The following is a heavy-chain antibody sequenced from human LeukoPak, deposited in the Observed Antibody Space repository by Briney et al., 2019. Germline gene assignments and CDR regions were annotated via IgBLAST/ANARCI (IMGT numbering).Heavy chain of an antibody. CDR2: IYTSGST. D-gene: IGHD3-22*01. Sequence: PSETLSLTCTVSGGSISSYYWSWIRQPPGKGLEWIGYIYTSGSTNYNPSLKSRATISVDTSKNQFSLKLSSVTAADTAVYYCARVDMIDHYFDYWGQGTLVTVSS. CDR1: GGSISSYY. V-gene: IGHV4-4*09. CDR3: ARVDMIDHYFDY. J-gene: IGHJ4*02.